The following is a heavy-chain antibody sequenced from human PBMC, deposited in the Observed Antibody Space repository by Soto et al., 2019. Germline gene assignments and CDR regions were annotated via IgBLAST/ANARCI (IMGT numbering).Heavy chain of an antibody. CDR3: ARDFVEATKYGPRYYYYGMDV. Sequence: QVQLVQSGAEVKKPGSSVKVSCKASGGTFSSYAISWVRQAPGQGLEWMGGIIPIFGTANYEQKFQGRVTITADKSTSTAYMELSSLRSEDTAVYYCARDFVEATKYGPRYYYYGMDVWGQGTTVTVSS. D-gene: IGHD5-12*01. V-gene: IGHV1-69*06. CDR2: IIPIFGTA. J-gene: IGHJ6*02. CDR1: GGTFSSYA.